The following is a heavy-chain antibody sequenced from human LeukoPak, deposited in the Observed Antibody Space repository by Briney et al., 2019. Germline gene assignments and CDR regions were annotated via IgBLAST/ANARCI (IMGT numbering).Heavy chain of an antibody. CDR3: ARNAAGFEGGFDP. CDR2: IYYTGSI. CDR1: GYSISSGNW. V-gene: IGHV4-28*05. J-gene: IGHJ5*02. Sequence: PSDTLSLTCAVSGYSISSGNWWGWIRQPPGKGLEWIGYIYYTGSIYYNPSLKSRVTMSVDTSKNQFSLKLRSVTAVDTAVYYCARNAAGFEGGFDPWGKGTRVTVSS. D-gene: IGHD3-10*01.